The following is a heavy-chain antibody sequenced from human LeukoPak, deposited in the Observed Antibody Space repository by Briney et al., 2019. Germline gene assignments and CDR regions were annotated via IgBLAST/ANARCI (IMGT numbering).Heavy chain of an antibody. D-gene: IGHD4-23*01. CDR3: ARGGTTVVNRYSFDY. J-gene: IGHJ4*02. V-gene: IGHV3-48*02. CDR1: GFTFSSYS. CDR2: ISSSSSTI. Sequence: QTGGSVRLSCAASGFTFSSYSMNWVRQAPGKGLEWVSYISSSSSTIYYADSVKGRFTISRDNAKNSLYLQMNSLRDEDTAVYYCARGGTTVVNRYSFDYWGQGILVTVSS.